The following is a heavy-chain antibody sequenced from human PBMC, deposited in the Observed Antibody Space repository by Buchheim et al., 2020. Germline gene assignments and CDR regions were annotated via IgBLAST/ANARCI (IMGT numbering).Heavy chain of an antibody. Sequence: QVQLQESGPGLVKPSQTLSLTCTVSGGSISRGGYYWSWIRQHPGKGLEWIGYIYYSGSTYYNPSLKSRLPISVDTSKNQFSLKLSAVTAADTAVYYCARFDYGPRPYPTFKVVGPTWGQGTL. D-gene: IGHD1-26*01. J-gene: IGHJ5*02. CDR3: ARFDYGPRPYPTFKVVGPT. CDR1: GGSISRGGYY. V-gene: IGHV4-31*03. CDR2: IYYSGST.